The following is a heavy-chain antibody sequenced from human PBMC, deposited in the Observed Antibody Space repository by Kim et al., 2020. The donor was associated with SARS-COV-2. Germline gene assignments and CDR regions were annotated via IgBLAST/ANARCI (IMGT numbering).Heavy chain of an antibody. J-gene: IGHJ4*02. V-gene: IGHV4-59*09. D-gene: IGHD6-19*01. Sequence: TNYTPSLKSRVTISVDTSKNQFSLKLSSVTAADTAVYYCARGGGWYVLDYWGQGTLVTVSS. CDR3: ARGGGWYVLDY. CDR2: T.